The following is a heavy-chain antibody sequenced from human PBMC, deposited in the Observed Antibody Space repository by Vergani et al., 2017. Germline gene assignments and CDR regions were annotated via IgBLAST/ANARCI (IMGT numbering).Heavy chain of an antibody. V-gene: IGHV4-30-4*08. Sequence: QVQLQESGPGVVKPSQTLSLTCTVSGVSINDSDSYWTWIRQSPGKGLEWIGYIYHSGSPFYNPSLKSRFTISIDTSRNLFSLRLPSVTAADTAVYFSAKDQDLSTIDYWGQGTLVTVSS. J-gene: IGHJ4*03. CDR3: AKDQDLSTIDY. CDR2: IYHSGSP. D-gene: IGHD3-16*02. CDR1: GVSINDSDSY.